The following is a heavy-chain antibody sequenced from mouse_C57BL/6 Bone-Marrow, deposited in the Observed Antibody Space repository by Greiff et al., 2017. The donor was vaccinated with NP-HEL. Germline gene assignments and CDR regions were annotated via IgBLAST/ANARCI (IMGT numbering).Heavy chain of an antibody. J-gene: IGHJ2*01. D-gene: IGHD1-1*01. Sequence: VHLVESGAELARPGASVKLSCKASGYTFTSYGISWVQQRTGQGLEWIGEIYPRSGNTYYNEKFKGKATLTADKSSSTAYMELRSLTSEDSAVYVCARATLGGVFDYWGQGTTLTVSS. V-gene: IGHV1-81*01. CDR1: GYTFTSYG. CDR2: IYPRSGNT. CDR3: ARATLGGVFDY.